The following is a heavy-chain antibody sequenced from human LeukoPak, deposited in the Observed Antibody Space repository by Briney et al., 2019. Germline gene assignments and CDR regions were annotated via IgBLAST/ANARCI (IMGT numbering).Heavy chain of an antibody. Sequence: GGSLRLSCAASGFTFSSYAMSWVRQAPGKGLEWVSAISGSGGSTYYADSVKGRFTISRDNSKNTLYLQMNSLRAEDTAVYYCARDGYNYRAFDYWGQGTLVTVSS. J-gene: IGHJ4*02. D-gene: IGHD5-24*01. CDR1: GFTFSSYA. CDR3: ARDGYNYRAFDY. V-gene: IGHV3-23*01. CDR2: ISGSGGST.